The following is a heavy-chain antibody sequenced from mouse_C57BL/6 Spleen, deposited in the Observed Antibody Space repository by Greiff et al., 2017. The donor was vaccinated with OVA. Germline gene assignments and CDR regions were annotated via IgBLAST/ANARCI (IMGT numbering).Heavy chain of an antibody. D-gene: IGHD2-10*02. CDR1: GYTFTDYN. Sequence: EVKLVESGPELVKPGASVKIPCKASGYTFTDYNMDWVKQSHGKSLEWIGDINPNNGGTIYNQKFKGKATLTVDKSSSTAYMELRSLTSEDTAVYYCARGYGGFAYWGQGTLVTVSA. J-gene: IGHJ3*01. V-gene: IGHV1-18*01. CDR3: ARGYGGFAY. CDR2: INPNNGGT.